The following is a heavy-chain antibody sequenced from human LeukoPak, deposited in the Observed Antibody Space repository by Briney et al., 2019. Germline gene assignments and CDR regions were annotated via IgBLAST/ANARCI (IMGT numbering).Heavy chain of an antibody. V-gene: IGHV1-69*13. CDR2: IIPIFGTA. CDR1: GGTFSSYA. J-gene: IGHJ4*02. Sequence: SVKVSCKASGGTFSSYAISWVRQAPGQGLEWMGGIIPIFGTANYAQKFQGRVTITADESTSTAYMELSSLRSEDTAVYYCARERTYYDFWSGCPNPTYYFDYWGQGTLVTVSS. D-gene: IGHD3-3*01. CDR3: ARERTYYDFWSGCPNPTYYFDY.